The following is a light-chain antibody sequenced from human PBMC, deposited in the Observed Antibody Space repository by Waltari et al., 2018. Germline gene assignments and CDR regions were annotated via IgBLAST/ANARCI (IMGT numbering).Light chain of an antibody. Sequence: QLVVTQSPSASAPLGASVKLTCTLSSGHSSNTIAWPQQQPEKGPRYLMKVNRDGSHSRGDEIPDRFSGSSAGAERYLTISSLQAEDEADYYCQTGGHGTWVFGGGTKLTVL. J-gene: IGLJ3*02. CDR1: SGHSSNT. CDR3: QTGGHGTWV. CDR2: VNRDGSH. V-gene: IGLV4-69*01.